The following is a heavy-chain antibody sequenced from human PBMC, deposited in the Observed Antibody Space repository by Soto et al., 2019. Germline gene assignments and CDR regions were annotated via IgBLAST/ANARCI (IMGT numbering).Heavy chain of an antibody. CDR2: VIPLLDAS. V-gene: IGHV1-69*08. J-gene: IGHJ6*03. CDR1: GDTLFNYT. CDR3: ASGKSQMTQDRMGFYYYMDV. D-gene: IGHD2-15*01. Sequence: QVQLVQSGAEVKKPGSSVKISCTTSGDTLFNYTFTWVRRAPGQGLEWMGRVIPLLDASNYAEKFQDRVTITADKSTSTAYMELSGLKSDDSAIYYCASGKSQMTQDRMGFYYYMDVWGKGTTVTVSS.